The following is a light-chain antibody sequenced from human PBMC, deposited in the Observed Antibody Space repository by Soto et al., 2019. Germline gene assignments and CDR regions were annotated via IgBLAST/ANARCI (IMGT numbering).Light chain of an antibody. CDR1: QGIDTY. CDR2: AAS. Sequence: DIQMTQSPSSLSASVGDRVTITCRASQGIDTYLAWYQQKPGQVPKLLIYAASTLQSGVLSRFSGNGSGTDFTLTISSLQPEDVATYFCQKYTRAPFTFGPGTKVDIK. CDR3: QKYTRAPFT. J-gene: IGKJ3*01. V-gene: IGKV1-27*01.